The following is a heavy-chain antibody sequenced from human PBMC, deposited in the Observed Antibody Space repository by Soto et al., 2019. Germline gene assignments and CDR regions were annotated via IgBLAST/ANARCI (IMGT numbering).Heavy chain of an antibody. CDR3: ARSQGSSTSLEIYYYYYYGMDV. V-gene: IGHV1-69*01. CDR1: GGTFSSYA. J-gene: IGHJ6*02. Sequence: QVQLVQSGAEVKKPGSSVKVSCKASGGTFSSYAISWVRQAPGQGLEWMGGIIPISGTANYAQKFEGRATITADESTSTAYMALSSLRSEDTAVYYCARSQGSSTSLEIYYYYYYGMDVWGQGTTVTVSS. CDR2: IIPISGTA. D-gene: IGHD2-2*01.